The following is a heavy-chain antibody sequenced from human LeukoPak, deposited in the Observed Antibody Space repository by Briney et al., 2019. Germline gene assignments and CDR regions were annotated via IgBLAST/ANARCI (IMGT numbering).Heavy chain of an antibody. CDR2: IYPGDSDT. J-gene: IGHJ4*02. Sequence: GESLKISCKGSGYSFTSYWIGWVRQMPGKGLEWMGIIYPGDSDTRYSPSFQGQVTISADKSISTAYLQWSSLKASDTAMYYCARGGAWELPPGHFDYWGQGTLVTVSS. CDR3: ARGGAWELPPGHFDY. D-gene: IGHD1-26*01. CDR1: GYSFTSYW. V-gene: IGHV5-51*01.